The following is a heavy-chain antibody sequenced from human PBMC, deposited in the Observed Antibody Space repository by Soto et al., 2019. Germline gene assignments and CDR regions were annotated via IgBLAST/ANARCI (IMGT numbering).Heavy chain of an antibody. CDR3: ARDKGYCSDTSCTDFDY. D-gene: IGHD2-15*01. CDR2: VIPNLGVT. J-gene: IGHJ4*02. Sequence: QVPLVQSGAEVKKPGSSVKVCCKASGGTLSSYTFSWVRQAPGQGLEWLGRVIPNLGVTNYAKKFQGRFTIVVDTSTSTAYMELNSLRYEDTAVYYCARDKGYCSDTSCTDFDYWGQGNLVTVSS. V-gene: IGHV1-69*08. CDR1: GGTLSSYT.